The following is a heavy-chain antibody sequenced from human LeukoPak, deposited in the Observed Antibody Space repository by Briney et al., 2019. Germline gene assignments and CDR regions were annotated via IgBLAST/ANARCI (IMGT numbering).Heavy chain of an antibody. CDR1: GDSTTSYY. J-gene: IGHJ5*02. Sequence: SETLSLTCSVSGDSTTSYYWSWIRQSPGKGLEWLGLIYKSGDVNYHPSFRSRLFMSVDRSKTQVSLRLRSVTAADTAVYYCARDLRYGDANWFDPWGQGTLVTVSS. D-gene: IGHD4-17*01. CDR3: ARDLRYGDANWFDP. CDR2: IYKSGDV. V-gene: IGHV4-59*01.